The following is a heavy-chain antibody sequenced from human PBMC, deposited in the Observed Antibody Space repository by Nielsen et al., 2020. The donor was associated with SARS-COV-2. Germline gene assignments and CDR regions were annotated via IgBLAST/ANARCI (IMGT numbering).Heavy chain of an antibody. Sequence: SETLSLTCTVSGGSMSYYYWSWFRQPPGKGLEWIGYIYYNGSTNYNPSLKSRVTISVDTSKNQFSLKLDSVTAADTAVYYCARHYHDFWSGYLAASWFDPWGQGTPVTVSS. J-gene: IGHJ5*02. CDR2: IYYNGST. V-gene: IGHV4-59*08. D-gene: IGHD3-3*01. CDR3: ARHYHDFWSGYLAASWFDP. CDR1: GGSMSYYY.